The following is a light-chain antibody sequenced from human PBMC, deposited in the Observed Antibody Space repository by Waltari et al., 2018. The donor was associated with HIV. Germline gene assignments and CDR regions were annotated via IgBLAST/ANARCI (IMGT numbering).Light chain of an antibody. CDR3: LQDYSWPYT. CDR2: GAS. Sequence: AIQMTQSPTSLSASPGDRVTITCRASQGVGSDLSWYQQKPGMAPTLLIYGASISQNGVPGRFSGSGSGADFTLTISSLQAEDRATYYCLQDYSWPYTFGQGTKLEIK. V-gene: IGKV1-6*01. CDR1: QGVGSD. J-gene: IGKJ2*01.